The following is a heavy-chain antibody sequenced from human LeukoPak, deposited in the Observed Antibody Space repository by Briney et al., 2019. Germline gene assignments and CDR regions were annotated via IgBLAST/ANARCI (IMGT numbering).Heavy chain of an antibody. J-gene: IGHJ6*02. CDR3: ARDAVDTANAV. D-gene: IGHD5-18*01. CDR1: GFTFTTYW. V-gene: IGHV3-74*01. CDR2: INSDGSIT. Sequence: GGSLRLSCAASGFTFTTYWMHWVRQAPGKGLVWVSHINSDGSITSYADSVRGRFTISRDNAKNTLYLQMNSLRAEDTAVYYCARDAVDTANAVWGQGTTVTVSS.